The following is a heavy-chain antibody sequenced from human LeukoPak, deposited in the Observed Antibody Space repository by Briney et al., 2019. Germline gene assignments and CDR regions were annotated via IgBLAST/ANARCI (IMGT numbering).Heavy chain of an antibody. J-gene: IGHJ3*02. V-gene: IGHV3-33*01. Sequence: GGSLTLSCAASGCTFSSYDMHWVRRAPGKGLEWVGDIWYDGSNKYYADSVKGRFTISRDKSKNQLYLHMSTLRAEDTAVYYCASPDSSGNYAFDIWGQGTMVTVSS. CDR2: IWYDGSNK. CDR1: GCTFSSYD. D-gene: IGHD3-22*01. CDR3: ASPDSSGNYAFDI.